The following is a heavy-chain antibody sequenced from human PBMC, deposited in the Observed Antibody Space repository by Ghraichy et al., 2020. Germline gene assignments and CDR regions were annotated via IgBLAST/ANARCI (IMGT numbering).Heavy chain of an antibody. CDR2: IYWDDEK. D-gene: IGHD3-3*01. CDR1: GFSLNTRGEG. Sequence: SGPTLVKPTQTLTLTCTFSGFSLNTRGEGVGWIRQPPGKALDWLALIYWDDEKRYSPTLKSRLTVTKDTSKNQVVLTMTNMDPVDTATYYCARFPSTYYDFFDPGSFAYWSQGTLVTVSS. J-gene: IGHJ4*02. V-gene: IGHV2-5*02. CDR3: ARFPSTYYDFFDPGSFAY.